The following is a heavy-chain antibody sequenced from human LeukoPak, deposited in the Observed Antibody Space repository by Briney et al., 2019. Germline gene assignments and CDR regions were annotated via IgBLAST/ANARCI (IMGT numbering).Heavy chain of an antibody. D-gene: IGHD1-1*01. V-gene: IGHV3-23*01. J-gene: IGHJ4*02. CDR3: AKVDNWKYGHHDF. Sequence: PGGSLRLSCAASGFTFTYYAMSWVRQAPGKGLEWVSAVVGSGDATYYADSVKGRFTISRDNSKYTLSLQMNSLRTEDTAVYYCAKVDNWKYGHHDFWGQGTLVTVSS. CDR1: GFTFTYYA. CDR2: VVGSGDAT.